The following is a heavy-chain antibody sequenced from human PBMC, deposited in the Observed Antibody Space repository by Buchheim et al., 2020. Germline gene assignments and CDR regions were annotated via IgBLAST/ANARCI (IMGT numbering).Heavy chain of an antibody. J-gene: IGHJ4*02. CDR2: IKSDGSST. CDR1: GFTFSSYW. Sequence: EVQLVESGGGLVQPGGSLRLSCAASGFTFSSYWMYWVRQAPGKGLVWVSRIKSDGSSTSYAVSVKGRFTISRDNAKNQLFLQMNSVRAEDTAVYYCARDYFALPDYWGQGTL. CDR3: ARDYFALPDY. D-gene: IGHD2/OR15-2a*01. V-gene: IGHV3-74*01.